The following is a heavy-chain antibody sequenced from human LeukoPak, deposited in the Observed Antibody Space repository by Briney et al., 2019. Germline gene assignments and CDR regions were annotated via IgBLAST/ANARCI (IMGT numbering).Heavy chain of an antibody. Sequence: SETLSLTCTVSGDSIRNYYWSWVRQPPGKGLEWIGYIFYSGSTNYNSSLKSRVTLSVDTSKNQFSLKLNSVTAADTAVYYCARGAAVAGFDYWGQGTLVTVSS. D-gene: IGHD6-19*01. CDR1: GDSIRNYY. V-gene: IGHV4-59*01. CDR3: ARGAAVAGFDY. J-gene: IGHJ4*02. CDR2: IFYSGST.